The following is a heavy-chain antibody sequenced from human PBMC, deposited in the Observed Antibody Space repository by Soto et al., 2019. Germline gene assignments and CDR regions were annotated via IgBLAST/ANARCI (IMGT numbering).Heavy chain of an antibody. CDR2: INPNSGGT. V-gene: IGHV1-2*02. CDR3: ARSLTEGYCTITGCYTRPLYGMDV. CDR1: GYTFSGYY. Sequence: GPVKVSCKASGYTFSGYYIHWLRQAPGQGLEWMGWINPNSGGTNYAQKFQGRVTVTRDTPTSTAYMELSRLTSDDTAVYYCARSLTEGYCTITGCYTRPLYGMDVWGQGTTVTVSS. J-gene: IGHJ6*02. D-gene: IGHD2-2*02.